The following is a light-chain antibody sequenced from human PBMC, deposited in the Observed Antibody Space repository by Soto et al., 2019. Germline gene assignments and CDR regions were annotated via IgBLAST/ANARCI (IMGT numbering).Light chain of an antibody. CDR2: DVS. V-gene: IGLV2-14*03. CDR3: SSYTTSSTVV. CDR1: SSDIGRYNY. Sequence: QSALTQPASVSGSPGQSITISCTGTSSDIGRYNYVSWYQQHPGKAPKLMIYDVSNRPSGISNRFSGSKSANTASPTISGLQAEDEADCYCSSYTTSSTVVFGGGTKVTVL. J-gene: IGLJ2*01.